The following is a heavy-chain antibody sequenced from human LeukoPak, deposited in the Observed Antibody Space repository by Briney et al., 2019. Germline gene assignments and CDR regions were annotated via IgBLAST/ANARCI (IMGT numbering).Heavy chain of an antibody. CDR1: GGSISSGDYY. CDR2: IHYSGST. Sequence: SETLSLTCTVSGGSISSGDYYWSWIRQPPGKGLEWIGYIHYSGSTYYNPSLKSRVTISVDTSKNQFSLKLSSVTAADTAVYYCARVTRRDGSLYFDYWGQGTLVTVSS. V-gene: IGHV4-30-4*08. J-gene: IGHJ4*02. D-gene: IGHD5-24*01. CDR3: ARVTRRDGSLYFDY.